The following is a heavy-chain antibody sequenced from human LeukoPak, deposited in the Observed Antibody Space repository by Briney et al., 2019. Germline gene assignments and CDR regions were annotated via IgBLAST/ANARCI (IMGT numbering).Heavy chain of an antibody. J-gene: IGHJ5*02. CDR1: GFTFSSYS. Sequence: GGSLRLSCAASGFTFSSYSMNWVRQAPGKGLEWVSSISSSSSYIYYADSVKGRFTISRDNAKNSLYLQMNSLRAEDTAVYYCVRGRVDCSYCGFDPWGQGTLVTVSS. D-gene: IGHD1-26*01. CDR2: ISSSSSYI. CDR3: VRGRVDCSYCGFDP. V-gene: IGHV3-21*01.